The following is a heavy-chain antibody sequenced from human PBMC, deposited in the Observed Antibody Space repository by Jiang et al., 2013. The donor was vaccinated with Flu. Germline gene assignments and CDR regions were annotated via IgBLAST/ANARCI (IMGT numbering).Heavy chain of an antibody. J-gene: IGHJ4*02. D-gene: IGHD6-13*01. CDR1: GDSVSSNSAA. V-gene: IGHV6-1*01. CDR3: ARYLIPSAGSWYGDFDY. CDR2: TYYRSKWYY. Sequence: GPGLVKPSQTLSLTCAISGDSVSSNSAAWNWIRQSPSRGLEWLGRTYYRSKWYYDYAVSVKSRVIINPDTSKNQFSLQLNSVTPEDTAVYYCARYLIPSAGSWYGDFDYWGQGTLVTVSS.